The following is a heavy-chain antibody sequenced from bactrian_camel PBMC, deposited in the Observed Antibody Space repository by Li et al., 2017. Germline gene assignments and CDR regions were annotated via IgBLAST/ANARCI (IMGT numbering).Heavy chain of an antibody. Sequence: HVQLVESGGGSVQAGGSLRLSCAASGFTFSTVWMYWVRQAPGKGLEWVSTIGDGGRNTYYANSVKGRFTISRDNAKNTVYLQMNNLKSEDTARYYCAGGWRLNYWGQGTQVTVS. CDR3: AGGWRLNY. D-gene: IGHD7*01. CDR2: IGDGGRNT. V-gene: IGHV3S1*01. J-gene: IGHJ4*01. CDR1: GFTFSTVW.